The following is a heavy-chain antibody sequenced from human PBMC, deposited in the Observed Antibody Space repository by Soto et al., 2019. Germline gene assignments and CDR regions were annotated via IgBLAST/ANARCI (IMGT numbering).Heavy chain of an antibody. Sequence: QVQLVESGGGVVQPGRSLRLSCAASGFTLNDFGMHWVRQAPGKGLEWLAVISYDGNTEDDADTVKGRFTISRDSSKTTLYLRMDSVQAEDTAVYYCAKDRSLYLSFNYYGMDVWGQGPTVTVSS. V-gene: IGHV3-30*18. J-gene: IGHJ6*02. CDR1: GFTLNDFG. CDR2: ISYDGNTE. CDR3: AKDRSLYLSFNYYGMDV. D-gene: IGHD2-2*02.